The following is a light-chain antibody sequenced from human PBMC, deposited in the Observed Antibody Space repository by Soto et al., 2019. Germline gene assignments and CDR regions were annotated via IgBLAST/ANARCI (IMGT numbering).Light chain of an antibody. Sequence: QSALTQPASVSGSPGQSITISCTGTSSDVAAYSYVSWYQKHPGKAPKLMIYEVRNRPSGVSNRFSGSKSGNTASLTISGLQAEDEAHYYCCSYVGSDTYVIFGGGTKLTVL. CDR3: CSYVGSDTYVI. V-gene: IGLV2-23*02. CDR1: SSDVAAYSY. CDR2: EVR. J-gene: IGLJ2*01.